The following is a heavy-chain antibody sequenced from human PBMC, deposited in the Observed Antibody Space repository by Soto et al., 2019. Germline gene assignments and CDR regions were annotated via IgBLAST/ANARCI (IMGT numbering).Heavy chain of an antibody. V-gene: IGHV4-59*01. J-gene: IGHJ3*02. CDR2: IYFSGIT. Sequence: QVQLQQSGPGLVKPSETLSLTCTVSGVSINNNYWSWVQQPPGKGLEWIGYIYFSGITNYNPSLKSRVSISVDTSKDQVSLKLTSVTAADTAMYYCARGNYDYFGGNYRYVGGAFDIWGPGTVVTVSS. D-gene: IGHD3-16*02. CDR3: ARGNYDYFGGNYRYVGGAFDI. CDR1: GVSINNNY.